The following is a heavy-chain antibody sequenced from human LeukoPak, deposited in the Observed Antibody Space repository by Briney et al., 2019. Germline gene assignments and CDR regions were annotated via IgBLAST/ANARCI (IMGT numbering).Heavy chain of an antibody. V-gene: IGHV4-4*07. Sequence: SETLSLTCTVSGGSINNYYWSWIRQPAGNGLEWIGRIYTRGSTNYNPSLKSRVTMSVDTSKNQSSLKLSSVTAADTAVYYCARGRYCSADICSGGDAFDIWGQGTMASVSS. CDR1: GGSINNYY. D-gene: IGHD2-15*01. J-gene: IGHJ3*02. CDR3: ARGRYCSADICSGGDAFDI. CDR2: IYTRGST.